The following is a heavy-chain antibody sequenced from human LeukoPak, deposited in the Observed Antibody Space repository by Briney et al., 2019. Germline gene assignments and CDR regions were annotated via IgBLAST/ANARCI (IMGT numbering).Heavy chain of an antibody. J-gene: IGHJ4*02. Sequence: SETLSLTCTVSGGSISSYYWSWIRQPPGKGLEWIAYIYYSGSTNYNPSLKSRVTISVDTSKNQFSLKLSSVTAADTAVYYCARRYGSGSSGTFDYWGQGTLVTVST. D-gene: IGHD3-10*01. CDR2: IYYSGST. CDR1: GGSISSYY. CDR3: ARRYGSGSSGTFDY. V-gene: IGHV4-59*01.